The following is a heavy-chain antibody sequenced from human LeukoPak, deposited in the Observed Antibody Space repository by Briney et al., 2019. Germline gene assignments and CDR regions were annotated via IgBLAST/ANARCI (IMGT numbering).Heavy chain of an antibody. CDR1: GGSISSDNYY. J-gene: IGHJ4*02. V-gene: IGHV4-39*01. D-gene: IGHD6-13*01. CDR3: ARRYDSSWTFDY. CDR2: IYYSGST. Sequence: PSETLSLTCTVSGGSISSDNYYWGWIRQPPGKGLEWIGTIYYSGSTYYNPSLKSRVTISVDTSNNQFSLKLSSVTAADTAVYCCARRYDSSWTFDYWGQGTLVTVSS.